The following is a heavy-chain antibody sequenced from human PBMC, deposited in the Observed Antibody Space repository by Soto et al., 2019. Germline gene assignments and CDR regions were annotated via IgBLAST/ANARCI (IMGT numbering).Heavy chain of an antibody. CDR1: GVSITSYEYF. J-gene: IGHJ4*02. CDR3: VREGTRISPQGYITAAGHFDR. D-gene: IGHD6-25*01. Sequence: LSLTCTVSGVSITSYEYFWSWIRQSPERGLEWIGFIFHSGNTFNNPSLSGRASLSVDTSKNQFSLTLSSVTAADTAVYYCVREGTRISPQGYITAAGHFDRRGQGALGTVSS. V-gene: IGHV4-30-4*01. CDR2: IFHSGNT.